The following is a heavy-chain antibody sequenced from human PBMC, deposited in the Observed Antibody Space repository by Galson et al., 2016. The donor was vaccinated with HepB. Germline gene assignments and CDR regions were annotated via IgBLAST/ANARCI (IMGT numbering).Heavy chain of an antibody. CDR1: GFTFNAHA. Sequence: LRLSCAASGFTFNAHAMHWVRQAPGKGLEWVAVIWFDGSEKYYSDSVKGRFTISRDNSKNTLDLQMNSLRAEDTAVYYCAATVHCCGDNCHCYFDYWGQGTLVTVPS. V-gene: IGHV3-33*01. D-gene: IGHD2-15*01. CDR3: AATVHCCGDNCHCYFDY. J-gene: IGHJ4*02. CDR2: IWFDGSEK.